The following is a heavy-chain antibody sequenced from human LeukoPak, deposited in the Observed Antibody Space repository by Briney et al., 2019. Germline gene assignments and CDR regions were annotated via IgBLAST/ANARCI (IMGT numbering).Heavy chain of an antibody. CDR1: GGTFSSYA. V-gene: IGHV1-69*05. D-gene: IGHD3-3*01. CDR2: IITIFGTA. CDR3: ARDSSGYYTSNWFDP. J-gene: IGHJ5*02. Sequence: SVKVSCKATGGTFSSYAISWVRQAPGQGLEWMGGIITIFGTANYAQKFQGRVTISTAESTSTAYMELSSLRPEDTAVYYCARDSSGYYTSNWFDPWGRGTLVTVSS.